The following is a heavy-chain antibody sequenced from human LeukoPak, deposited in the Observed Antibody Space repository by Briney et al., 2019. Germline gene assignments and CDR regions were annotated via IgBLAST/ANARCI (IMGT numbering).Heavy chain of an antibody. D-gene: IGHD3-16*02. CDR1: GFTFGAYW. J-gene: IGHJ4*02. CDR3: ARHIVGEQNFDY. V-gene: IGHV3-7*01. Sequence: GGALRLSCAASGFTFGAYWMSWFRHAPGKGPEWVASITDDGSAQFYVDSLEGRFTISRDNAKNTLYLQMDTMRVEDTAVYYCARHIVGEQNFDYWSQGTLVTVSS. CDR2: ITDDGSAQ.